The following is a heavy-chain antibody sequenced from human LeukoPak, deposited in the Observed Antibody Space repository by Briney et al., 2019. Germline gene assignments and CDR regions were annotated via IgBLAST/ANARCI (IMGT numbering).Heavy chain of an antibody. CDR1: GFTFSSYW. CDR3: ARDCGIDISGPRFDQ. J-gene: IGHJ4*02. CDR2: IKPDGSEK. D-gene: IGHD6-19*01. Sequence: GGSLRLSCAASGFTFSSYWMSWVRQAPGKGLEWVAIIKPDGSEKDYVDSVKGRFTISRDNAKNSLYLEMNSLRAEDTAMYYCARDCGIDISGPRFDQWGQGTLVTVSS. V-gene: IGHV3-7*01.